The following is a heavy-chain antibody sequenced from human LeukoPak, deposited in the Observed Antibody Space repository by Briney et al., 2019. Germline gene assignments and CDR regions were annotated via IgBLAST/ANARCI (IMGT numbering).Heavy chain of an antibody. CDR2: ISGSGGST. D-gene: IGHD1-26*01. CDR3: AKDWGSGSYQPDAFDI. Sequence: GGSLRLSCAASGFTFNNYAMSWVRQAPGKGLEWVSTISGSGGSTYYADSVKGRFTISRDNSKNTLYLQMNSLRAEDTAVYYCAKDWGSGSYQPDAFDIWGQGTMVTVSS. V-gene: IGHV3-23*01. J-gene: IGHJ3*02. CDR1: GFTFNNYA.